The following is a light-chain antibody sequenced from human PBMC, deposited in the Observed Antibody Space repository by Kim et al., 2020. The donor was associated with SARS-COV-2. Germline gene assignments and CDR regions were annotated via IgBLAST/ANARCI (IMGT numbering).Light chain of an antibody. V-gene: IGLV3-19*01. Sequence: SSELTQDPAVSVTLEQTVRITCQGDSLRSLDTNWYQQKPEQAPVLVIFDKNHVKNDRPSGIPDRFSGSTSGTTASLTITEAQAEDEADYYCFTRDTSANLLAFGGGPQLSVL. CDR3: FTRDTSANLLA. CDR1: SLRSLD. CDR2: DKNHVKN. J-gene: IGLJ2*01.